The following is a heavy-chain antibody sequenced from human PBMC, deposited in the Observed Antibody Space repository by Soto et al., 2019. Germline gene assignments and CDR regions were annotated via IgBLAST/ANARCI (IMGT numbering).Heavy chain of an antibody. CDR3: AKDRVTIFGVVIRAKRNYYGMDV. V-gene: IGHV3-23*01. Sequence: GGSLRLSCAASGFTFSSYAMSWVRQAPGKGLEWVSAISGSGGSTYYADSVKGRFTISRDNSKNTLYLQMNSLRAEDTAVYYCAKDRVTIFGVVIRAKRNYYGMDVWGQGTTVTVSS. CDR1: GFTFSSYA. J-gene: IGHJ6*02. D-gene: IGHD3-3*01. CDR2: ISGSGGST.